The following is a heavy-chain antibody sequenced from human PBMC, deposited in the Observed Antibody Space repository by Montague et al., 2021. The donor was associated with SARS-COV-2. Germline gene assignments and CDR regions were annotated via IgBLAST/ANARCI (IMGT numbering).Heavy chain of an antibody. CDR1: GGSISSSNYY. Sequence: TLFLTCTVSGGSISSSNYYWGWIRQPPGKGLEWIGNMYYSGSTYYNPSLKSRVTISIDTSKNQFSLKLSSVTAADTAVYYCARDDIVLQGVTKGMDVWGQGTTVTVSS. CDR2: MYYSGST. V-gene: IGHV4-39*07. CDR3: ARDDIVLQGVTKGMDV. J-gene: IGHJ6*02. D-gene: IGHD3-10*01.